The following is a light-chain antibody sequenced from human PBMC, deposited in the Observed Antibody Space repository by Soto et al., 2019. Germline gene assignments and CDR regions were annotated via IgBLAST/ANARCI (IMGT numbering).Light chain of an antibody. CDR1: SSDVGGYNY. J-gene: IGLJ3*02. V-gene: IGLV2-8*01. CDR2: EVT. Sequence: QSVLTQPPSASGSPGQSVTISCTGTSSDVGGYNYVSWYQQYPGRAPKLMIYEVTKRPSGVLDRFSGSKSGNTASLTVSGLQDEDEADYHCRSYAASNNFYFVFGGGTKLTVL. CDR3: RSYAASNNFYFV.